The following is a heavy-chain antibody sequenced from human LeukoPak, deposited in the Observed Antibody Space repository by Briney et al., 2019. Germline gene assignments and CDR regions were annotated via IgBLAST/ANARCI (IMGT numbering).Heavy chain of an antibody. CDR1: GYTFTGYY. CDR3: AKDINEGVVPAAINYFDY. J-gene: IGHJ4*02. D-gene: IGHD2-2*01. Sequence: ASVKVSCKASGYTFTGYYMHWVRQAPGQGLEWMGWIDPNSGGTNYAQKFQGRVTMTRDTSISTAYMELSRLRSDDTALYYCAKDINEGVVPAAINYFDYWGQGTLVTVSS. CDR2: IDPNSGGT. V-gene: IGHV1-2*02.